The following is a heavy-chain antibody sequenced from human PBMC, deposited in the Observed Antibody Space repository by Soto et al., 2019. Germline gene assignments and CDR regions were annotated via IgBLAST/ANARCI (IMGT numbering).Heavy chain of an antibody. CDR3: ARERVLRSGWFDP. V-gene: IGHV4-31*11. J-gene: IGHJ5*02. D-gene: IGHD1-26*01. Sequence: QVQLREWGPGLVKPSQNMSLISAVSGGSISSGGYYWSRVRQHPGKGLEWIGYIYNTGSAYYNPSLKGRITMSVDTSKNQFSLRLTSVTAADTALYYCARERVLRSGWFDPWGQGTPVTVSS. CDR1: GGSISSGGYY. CDR2: IYNTGSA.